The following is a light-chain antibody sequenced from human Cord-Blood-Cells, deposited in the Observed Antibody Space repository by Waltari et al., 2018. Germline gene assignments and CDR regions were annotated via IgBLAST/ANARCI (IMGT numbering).Light chain of an antibody. CDR1: SSDVGGYNY. J-gene: IGLJ2*01. CDR3: SSYAGSNNVV. Sequence: SALTQPPSASGPPGQSVTISCTGTSSDVGGYNYVSWYQQHPGKAPKLMIYEVSKRPSGVPDRCSGSKSGTTASLTVSGLQTEDEADYYCSSYAGSNNVVFGGGTKLTVL. V-gene: IGLV2-8*01. CDR2: EVS.